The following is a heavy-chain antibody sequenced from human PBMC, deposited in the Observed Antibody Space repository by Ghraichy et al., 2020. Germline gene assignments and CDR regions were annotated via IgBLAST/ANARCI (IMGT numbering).Heavy chain of an antibody. CDR3: ASLNMVRGVIIDY. CDR1: GGSFSGYY. CDR2: INHSGST. Sequence: SETLSLTCAVYGGSFSGYYWSWIRQPPGKGLEWIGEINHSGSTNYNPSLKSRVTILVDTSKNQFSLKLSSVTAADTAVYYCASLNMVRGVIIDYWGQGTLVTVSS. D-gene: IGHD3-10*01. J-gene: IGHJ4*02. V-gene: IGHV4-34*01.